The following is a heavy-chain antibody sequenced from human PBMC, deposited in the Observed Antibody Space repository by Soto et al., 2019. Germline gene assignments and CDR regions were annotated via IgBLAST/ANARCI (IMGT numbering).Heavy chain of an antibody. J-gene: IGHJ4*02. CDR3: TRGRRSTGFAY. V-gene: IGHV4-34*02. Sequence: QVQLQQWGAGLLKPSETLSLTCGVYGGSFSGYYWSWIRQSPGKGLEWIGQINLRGSTDYNPALKSRLTMSVDTTRNQFSLNLTSVTAADTAVYYCTRGRRSTGFAYWGQGTLVSVSS. CDR1: GGSFSGYY. CDR2: INLRGST. D-gene: IGHD4-17*01.